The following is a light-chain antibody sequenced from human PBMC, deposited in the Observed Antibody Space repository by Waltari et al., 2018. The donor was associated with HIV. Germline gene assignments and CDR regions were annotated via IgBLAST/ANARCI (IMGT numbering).Light chain of an antibody. V-gene: IGLV7-46*01. CDR3: LLFYSGVRV. CDR1: PGAITSGHS. CDR2: NIN. J-gene: IGLJ2*01. Sequence: QAVVTQEPSLTVSPGGTVTLTCGSSPGAITSGHSPYWLQRKPGQAPTTLIYNINTKPSWTPARFSGSLLGGKAALTLSGAQSEDEAEYYCLLFYSGVRVFGGGTKLTVL.